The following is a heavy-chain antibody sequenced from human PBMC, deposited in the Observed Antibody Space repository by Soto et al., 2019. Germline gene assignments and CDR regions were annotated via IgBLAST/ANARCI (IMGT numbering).Heavy chain of an antibody. D-gene: IGHD3-10*01. J-gene: IGHJ4*02. CDR2: IHHSGAT. Sequence: PSETLSLTCLVSGGSMSSPNWWTWVRQAPVKGLEWIAEIHHSGATNYSPSLKSRAVISIDKSNNQFSLQLTSVTAADTAVYYCATGSPYYGSGGRWDSWGRGALVTVSS. CDR3: ATGSPYYGSGGRWDS. V-gene: IGHV4-4*02. CDR1: GGSMSSPNW.